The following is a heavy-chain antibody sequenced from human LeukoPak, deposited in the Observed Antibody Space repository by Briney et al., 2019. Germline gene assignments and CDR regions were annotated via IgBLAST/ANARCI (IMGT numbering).Heavy chain of an antibody. D-gene: IGHD6-19*01. Sequence: GGSLRLSCAASGFTFSSYAMHWVRQAPGKGLEYVSAISSNGGSTYYANSVKGRFTISRDNSKNTLYLQMGSLRAEDMAVYYCARESIAVAGPDAFDIWGQGTMVTVSS. V-gene: IGHV3-64*01. CDR3: ARESIAVAGPDAFDI. CDR2: ISSNGGST. J-gene: IGHJ3*02. CDR1: GFTFSSYA.